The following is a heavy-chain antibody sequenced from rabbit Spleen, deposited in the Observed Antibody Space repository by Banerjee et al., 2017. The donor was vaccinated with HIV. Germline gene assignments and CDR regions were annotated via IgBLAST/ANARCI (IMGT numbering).Heavy chain of an antibody. CDR1: GFSFSNKYV. CDR2: INTATGKA. V-gene: IGHV1S45*01. D-gene: IGHD1-1*01. CDR3: ARSGNSAGYYIYL. Sequence: QEQLEESGGDLVKPEGSLTLTCTASGFSFSNKYVMCWVRQAPGKGLEWIACINTATGKAVYASWVNGRFTISKTSSTTVDLKMTSLTAADTATYFCARSGNSAGYYIYLWGQGTLVTVS. J-gene: IGHJ4*01.